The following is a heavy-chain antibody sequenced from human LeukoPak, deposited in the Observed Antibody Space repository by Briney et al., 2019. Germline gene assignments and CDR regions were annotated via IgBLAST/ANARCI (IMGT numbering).Heavy chain of an antibody. Sequence: GRSLRLSRAASGFTFDDYAMHWVRQAPGKGLEWDSGISWNSGSIGYADSVKGRFTISRDNAKNSLYLQMNSLRAEDTALYYCAKGSTFYSSSPFDYWGQGTLVTVSS. CDR1: GFTFDDYA. D-gene: IGHD6-6*01. V-gene: IGHV3-9*01. J-gene: IGHJ4*02. CDR2: ISWNSGSI. CDR3: AKGSTFYSSSPFDY.